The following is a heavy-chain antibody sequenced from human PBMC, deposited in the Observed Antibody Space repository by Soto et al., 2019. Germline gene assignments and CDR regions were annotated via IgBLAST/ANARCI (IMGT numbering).Heavy chain of an antibody. CDR2: ISYDGSYE. D-gene: IGHD4-17*01. J-gene: IGHJ4*02. CDR3: AKEITVTITWVASY. V-gene: IGHV3-30*18. CDR1: GFTFSNYG. Sequence: QVQLVESGGGVVQPGTSLRLSCAASGFTFSNYGMHWVRQAPGKGLEWVAAISYDGSYEFYADSVKGRFTVSRDSSKNTLYLQMNSLRAEDTAVYFCAKEITVTITWVASYWGQGTLVTVSS.